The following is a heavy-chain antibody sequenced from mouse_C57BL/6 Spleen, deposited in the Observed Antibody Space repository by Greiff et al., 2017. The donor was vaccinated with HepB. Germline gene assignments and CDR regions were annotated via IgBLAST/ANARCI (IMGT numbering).Heavy chain of an antibody. CDR3: AREDYYGSSPWFAY. J-gene: IGHJ3*01. Sequence: VQLQQPGAELVRPGTSVKLSCKASGYTFTSYWMHWVKQRPGQGLEWIGVIDPSDSYTNYNQKFKGKATLTVDTSSSTAYMQLSSLTSEDYAVYYCAREDYYGSSPWFAYWGQGTLVTVSA. CDR1: GYTFTSYW. D-gene: IGHD1-1*01. CDR2: IDPSDSYT. V-gene: IGHV1-59*01.